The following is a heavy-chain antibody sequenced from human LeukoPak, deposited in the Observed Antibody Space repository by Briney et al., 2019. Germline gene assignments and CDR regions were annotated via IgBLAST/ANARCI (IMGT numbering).Heavy chain of an antibody. CDR3: AKDRELDYYGSGSYYYFDY. V-gene: IGHV3-9*01. D-gene: IGHD3-10*01. Sequence: PGRSLRLSCAASGFTFDDYAMHWVRQAPGKGLEWVSGISWNSGSIGYADSVKGRFTISRDNAKNSLYLQMNSLRAEDTALYYCAKDRELDYYGSGSYYYFDYWGQGTLVTVSS. CDR2: ISWNSGSI. CDR1: GFTFDDYA. J-gene: IGHJ4*02.